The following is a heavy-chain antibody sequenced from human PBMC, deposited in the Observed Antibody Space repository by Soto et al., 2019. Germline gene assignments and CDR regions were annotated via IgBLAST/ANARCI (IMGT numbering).Heavy chain of an antibody. J-gene: IGHJ3*02. V-gene: IGHV1-69*13. CDR3: ARDRSIVVVVAANAFDI. CDR1: GGTFSSYA. D-gene: IGHD2-15*01. CDR2: IIPIFGTA. Sequence: ASVKVSYKASGGTFSSYAISWVRQAPGQGLEWMGGIIPIFGTANYAQKFQGRVTITADESTSTAYMELSSLRSEDTAVYYCARDRSIVVVVAANAFDIWGQGTMVTVSS.